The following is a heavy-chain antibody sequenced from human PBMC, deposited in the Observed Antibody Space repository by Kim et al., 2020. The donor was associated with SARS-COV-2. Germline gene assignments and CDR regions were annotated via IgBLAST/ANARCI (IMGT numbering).Heavy chain of an antibody. CDR3: GGGFYYYYGMDV. V-gene: IGHV3-7*01. Sequence: YVDSVKGRFTTSRDNAKNSRYLQMNRLRAEDTAVYYCGGGFYYYYGMDVWGQGTTVTVSS. J-gene: IGHJ6*02. D-gene: IGHD3-16*01.